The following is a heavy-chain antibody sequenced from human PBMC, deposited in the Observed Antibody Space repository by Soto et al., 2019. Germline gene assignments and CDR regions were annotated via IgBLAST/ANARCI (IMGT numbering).Heavy chain of an antibody. D-gene: IGHD3-10*02. V-gene: IGHV4-34*01. CDR2: IDHGGSA. CDR3: ARNVPGADYYSMDV. Sequence: QVQLQQWGAGLLEPSETLFLTCAVYGGSLNGYYWSWIRQAPGKGLEWIGEIDHGGSANYNPSLKSRAIMSVDSSKSQLSLTLTSVTAADTAVYYCARNVPGADYYSMDVWGEGTTVTVSS. CDR1: GGSLNGYY. J-gene: IGHJ6*03.